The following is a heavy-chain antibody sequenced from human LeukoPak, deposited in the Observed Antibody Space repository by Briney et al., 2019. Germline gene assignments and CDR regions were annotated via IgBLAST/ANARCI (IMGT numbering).Heavy chain of an antibody. D-gene: IGHD3-22*01. CDR3: ARDRIGYYYDSSVDNWFDP. V-gene: IGHV1-18*01. CDR2: ISAYNGNT. Sequence: ASVKASCKASGYTFTSYGISWVRQAPGQGLEWMGWISAYNGNTNYAQKLQGRVTMTTDTSTSTAYMELRSLRSDDTAVYYCARDRIGYYYDSSVDNWFDPWGQGTLVTVSS. J-gene: IGHJ5*02. CDR1: GYTFTSYG.